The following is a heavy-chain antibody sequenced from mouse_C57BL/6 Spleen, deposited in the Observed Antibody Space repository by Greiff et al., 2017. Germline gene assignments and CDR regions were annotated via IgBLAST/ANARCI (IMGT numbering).Heavy chain of an antibody. J-gene: IGHJ4*01. V-gene: IGHV3-6*01. CDR2: IRYDGSN. D-gene: IGHD2-2*01. CDR3: ARGGGYGYAMDD. Sequence: LQESGPGLVKPSPSVSLSCSASGYSITSGYFWNLMRQFPGNKLEWMGYIRYDGSNNYNPSLKIRVAITRDTSKNQFCVKLNAVTSEYTATNDCARGGGYGYAMDDWGQGTSVTVSS. CDR1: GYSITSGYF.